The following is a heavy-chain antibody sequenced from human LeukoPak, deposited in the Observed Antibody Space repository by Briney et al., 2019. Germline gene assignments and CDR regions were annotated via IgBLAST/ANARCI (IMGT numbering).Heavy chain of an antibody. J-gene: IGHJ3*02. CDR2: ISFGDSDS. Sequence: GESLKISCKGSGYSFTRYWIGWVRQMPGKGLEGMGIISFGDSDSRYSPSFQGQVPISVDKSINTAYLQWSSLQASPTAMYYCATARPHRGFDIWGQGTMVTVSS. V-gene: IGHV5-51*01. CDR1: GYSFTRYW. CDR3: ATARPHRGFDI.